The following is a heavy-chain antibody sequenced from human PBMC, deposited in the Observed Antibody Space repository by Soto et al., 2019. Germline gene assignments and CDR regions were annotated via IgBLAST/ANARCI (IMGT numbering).Heavy chain of an antibody. D-gene: IGHD2-15*01. V-gene: IGHV3-13*01. CDR3: ARGPVSGGSWWWFDP. J-gene: IGHJ5*02. Sequence: EVPLVESGGGLVQPGGSLRLSCAASGFTFSSYDMHWVRQATGKSLEWVSAIGTAGDTYYPGSVKGRFTISRENAKNSLYLQMNSLRAGDTAVYYCARGPVSGGSWWWFDPWGQGTLVTVSS. CDR1: GFTFSSYD. CDR2: IGTAGDT.